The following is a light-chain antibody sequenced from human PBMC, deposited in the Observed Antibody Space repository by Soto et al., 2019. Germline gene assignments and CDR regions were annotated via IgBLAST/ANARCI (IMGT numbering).Light chain of an antibody. CDR3: QQNDSYPAT. J-gene: IGKJ4*02. Sequence: TTQAPPALSSSARERVTIPCLSSPTVHTWRSWYQQKPGKAPRLLIFAASTLQSGVPSRFSGSGSGTDFALTISSVEPEDFATYYCQQNDSYPATFGGGTKVDIK. V-gene: IGKV1-5*01. CDR1: PTVHTW. CDR2: AAS.